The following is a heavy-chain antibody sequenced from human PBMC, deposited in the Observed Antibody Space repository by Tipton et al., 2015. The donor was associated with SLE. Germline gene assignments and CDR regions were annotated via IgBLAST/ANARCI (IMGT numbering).Heavy chain of an antibody. CDR2: ISSSSSYT. CDR1: GFIFSDYY. D-gene: IGHD3-10*01. CDR3: AKDRQRILWFG. J-gene: IGHJ4*02. V-gene: IGHV3-11*06. Sequence: LRLSCAASGFIFSDYYMSWIRQAPGKGLEWVSDISSSSSYTNYADSVKGRFTISRDNSKNTLYLQMNSLRAEDTAVYYCAKDRQRILWFGGGQGTLVTVSS.